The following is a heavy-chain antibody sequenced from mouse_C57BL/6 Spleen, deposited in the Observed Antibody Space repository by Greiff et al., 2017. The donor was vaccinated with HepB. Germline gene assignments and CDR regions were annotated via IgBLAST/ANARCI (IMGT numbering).Heavy chain of an antibody. CDR2: IYPSDSET. V-gene: IGHV1-61*01. D-gene: IGHD2-4*01. J-gene: IGHJ2*01. Sequence: LQQPGAELVRPGSSVKLSCKASGYTFTSYWMDWVKQRPGQGLEWIGNIYPSDSETHYNQKFKDKATLTVDKSSSTAYMQLSSLTSEDSAVYYCARFDYGFDYWGQGTTLTVSS. CDR3: ARFDYGFDY. CDR1: GYTFTSYW.